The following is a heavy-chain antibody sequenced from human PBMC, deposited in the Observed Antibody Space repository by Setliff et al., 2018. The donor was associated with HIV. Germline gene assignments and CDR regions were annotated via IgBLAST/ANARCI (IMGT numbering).Heavy chain of an antibody. CDR1: GYTFTDYV. Sequence: ASVKVSCKTSGYTFTDYVINWVRQAPGQGLEWMGWINTNAGNPTYAQGFTGRSVFSLDTSVSTAYLQISTLKAEDTAVYYCATAYLKPPSRYNSGWYYLTYWGQGTLVTV. V-gene: IGHV7-4-1*02. CDR2: INTNAGNP. CDR3: ATAYLKPPSRYNSGWYYLTY. D-gene: IGHD6-19*01. J-gene: IGHJ4*02.